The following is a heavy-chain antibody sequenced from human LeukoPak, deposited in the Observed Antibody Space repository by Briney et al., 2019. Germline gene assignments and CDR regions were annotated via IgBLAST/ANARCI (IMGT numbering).Heavy chain of an antibody. Sequence: PGGSLRLSCAVSGFTFDDYAMHWVRQVPGKGLEWVSGINWNSDSIGYADSVKGRFTTSRDNAKNSLSLQMNSLRVEDTAIYYCARVRGYSGSGAFWYFDLWGRGTLVTVSS. V-gene: IGHV3-9*01. CDR2: INWNSDSI. CDR3: ARVRGYSGSGAFWYFDL. CDR1: GFTFDDYA. J-gene: IGHJ2*01. D-gene: IGHD3-10*01.